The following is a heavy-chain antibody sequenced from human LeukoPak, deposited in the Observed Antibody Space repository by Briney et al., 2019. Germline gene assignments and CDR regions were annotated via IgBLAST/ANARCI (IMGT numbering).Heavy chain of an antibody. CDR2: IVVGSGNT. D-gene: IGHD2-2*01. Sequence: SVKVSCKASGFTFTSSAMQWVRQARGQRLEWIGWIVVGSGNTNYAQKFQERVTITRDMSTSTAYMELSSLRSEDTAVYYCAAELRPATPAAMGDYWGQGTLVTVSS. CDR3: AAELRPATPAAMGDY. CDR1: GFTFTSSA. V-gene: IGHV1-58*02. J-gene: IGHJ4*02.